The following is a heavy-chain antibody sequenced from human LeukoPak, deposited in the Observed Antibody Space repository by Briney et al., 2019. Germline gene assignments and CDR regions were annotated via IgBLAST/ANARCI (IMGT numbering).Heavy chain of an antibody. Sequence: GASVKVSCKASGYTFTSYDINWVRQATGQGLEWMGWMNPNSGNTGYAQKFQGRVTMTRNTSISTAYMELSSLRSEDTAVYYCARALVPWFGDHNWFDPWGQGTLVTVSS. J-gene: IGHJ5*02. CDR2: MNPNSGNT. V-gene: IGHV1-8*01. CDR1: GYTFTSYD. CDR3: ARALVPWFGDHNWFDP. D-gene: IGHD3-10*01.